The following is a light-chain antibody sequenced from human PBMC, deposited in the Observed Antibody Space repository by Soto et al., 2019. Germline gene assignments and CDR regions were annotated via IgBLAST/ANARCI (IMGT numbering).Light chain of an antibody. CDR1: QSINSH. V-gene: IGKV3-15*01. J-gene: IGKJ2*01. Sequence: ERAMTQSPATLSVSPGERATLSCRANQSINSHLAWYQQKPGQAPGLLIYGASARANGIPARFSGSGSGTEFTLTISGLQPEDFAVYYCQQYNNWPYTFGPGTKLEIK. CDR3: QQYNNWPYT. CDR2: GAS.